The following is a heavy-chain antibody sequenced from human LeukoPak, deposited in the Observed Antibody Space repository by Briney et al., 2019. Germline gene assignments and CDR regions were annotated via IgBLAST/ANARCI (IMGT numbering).Heavy chain of an antibody. CDR3: AREPYCGGDCYSPFDY. Sequence: GGSLRLSCAASGFTVSSNYMSWVRQAPGKGLEWVSVIYSGGSTYYADPVKGRFTISRDNSKNTLYLQMNSLRAEDTAVYYCAREPYCGGDCYSPFDYWGQGTLVTVSS. CDR2: IYSGGST. V-gene: IGHV3-53*01. D-gene: IGHD2-21*02. CDR1: GFTVSSNY. J-gene: IGHJ4*02.